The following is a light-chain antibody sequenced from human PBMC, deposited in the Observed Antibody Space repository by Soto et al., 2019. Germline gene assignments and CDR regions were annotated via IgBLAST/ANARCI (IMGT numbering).Light chain of an antibody. CDR3: QQYDNLPRT. J-gene: IGKJ1*01. CDR2: DAS. Sequence: DIQMTQSPSSLSASVGARVTITCQASQDLRNYLNWYQQKPGKAPKLLIYDASNLETGVPSRFSGSGSGTDFTFTISSLQPEDIATYYCQQYDNLPRTFGQGTKVEIK. CDR1: QDLRNY. V-gene: IGKV1-33*01.